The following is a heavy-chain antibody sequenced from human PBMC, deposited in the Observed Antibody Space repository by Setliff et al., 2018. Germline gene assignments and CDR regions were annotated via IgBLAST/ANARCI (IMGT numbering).Heavy chain of an antibody. CDR3: ARERIYDGLNYNGMTS. D-gene: IGHD3-3*01. V-gene: IGHV1-18*01. CDR1: GYTFSNYG. CDR2: ISGYDGNT. Sequence: GASVKVSCKTSGYTFSNYGVSWVRQAPGQGLEWMGWISGYDGNTKYAQNLHGRVTMTTDTSTTTAYMELRSLRSDDTAVYYCARERIYDGLNYNGMTSGVKGPRSPSPQ. J-gene: IGHJ6*01.